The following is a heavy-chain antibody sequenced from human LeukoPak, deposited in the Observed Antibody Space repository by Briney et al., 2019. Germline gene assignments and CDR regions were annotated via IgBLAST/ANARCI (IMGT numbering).Heavy chain of an antibody. J-gene: IGHJ6*02. D-gene: IGHD1-1*01. CDR1: GGSISSYY. CDR2: IYYSGST. CDR3: ARQGTTGFAYYYYGMDV. V-gene: IGHV4-59*08. Sequence: SETLSLTCTVSGGSISSYYWSWIRQSPGKGLEWIGYIYYSGSTKYNPSLKSRVTISVDTSKTQFSLKLSSVTAADTAVYYCARQGTTGFAYYYYGMDVWGQGTTVTVSS.